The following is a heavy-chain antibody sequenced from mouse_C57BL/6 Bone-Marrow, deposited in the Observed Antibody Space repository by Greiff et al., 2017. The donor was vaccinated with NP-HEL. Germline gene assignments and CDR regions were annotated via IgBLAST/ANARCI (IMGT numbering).Heavy chain of an antibody. CDR3: ARAYSNYGDYFDY. J-gene: IGHJ2*01. CDR2: ISDGGSYT. D-gene: IGHD2-5*01. V-gene: IGHV5-4*03. CDR1: GFTFSSYA. Sequence: DVMLVESGGGLVKPGGSLKLSCAASGFTFSSYAMSWVRQTPEKRLEWVATISDGGSYTYYPDNVKGRFTISRDNAKNNLYLQMSQLKSEDTAMYYCARAYSNYGDYFDYWGQGTTLTVSS.